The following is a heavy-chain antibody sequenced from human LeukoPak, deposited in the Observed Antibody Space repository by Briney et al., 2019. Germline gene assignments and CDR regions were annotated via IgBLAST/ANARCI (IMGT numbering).Heavy chain of an antibody. D-gene: IGHD4-17*01. Sequence: SETLSLTCTVSGGSISSYYWSWIRQPPGKGLEWIGYIYYSGSTNYNPSLKSRVTISVDTSKNQFSLKLSSVTAVDTAVYYCARVLTTVTTGGPFDYWGQGTLVTVSS. J-gene: IGHJ4*02. CDR2: IYYSGST. CDR3: ARVLTTVTTGGPFDY. V-gene: IGHV4-59*01. CDR1: GGSISSYY.